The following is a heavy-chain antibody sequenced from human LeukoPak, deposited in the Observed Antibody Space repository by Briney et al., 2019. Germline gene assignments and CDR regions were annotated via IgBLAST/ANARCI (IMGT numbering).Heavy chain of an antibody. CDR3: ARVTTVTADAFDI. J-gene: IGHJ3*02. CDR2: IYYSGST. CDR1: GGSISSSSYY. Sequence: SETLSLTCTVSGGSISSSSYYWGWIRQPPGKGLEWIGSIYYSGSTYYNPSLKSRVTISVDTSKNQFSLKLSSVTAADTAVYYCARVTTVTADAFDIWGQGTMVTVSS. D-gene: IGHD4-17*01. V-gene: IGHV4-39*07.